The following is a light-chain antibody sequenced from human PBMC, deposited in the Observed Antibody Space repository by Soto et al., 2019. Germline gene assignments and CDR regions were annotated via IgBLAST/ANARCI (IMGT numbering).Light chain of an antibody. V-gene: IGKV1D-12*01. CDR1: QDISRW. CDR3: QQGNNSPVT. Sequence: DVQMTQSPSSVSASVGDRVTITCRASQDISRWLAWYQQKPGQAPKFLIYAASNLQSGDPSRFSGSGSGTDFALTISSLQPEDFATYYCQQGNNSPVTFGQGTRLEIK. CDR2: AAS. J-gene: IGKJ5*01.